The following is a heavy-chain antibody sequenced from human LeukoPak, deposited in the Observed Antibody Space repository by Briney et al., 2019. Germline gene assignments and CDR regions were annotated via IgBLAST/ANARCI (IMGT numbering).Heavy chain of an antibody. V-gene: IGHV3-74*01. CDR1: GFTLSNYW. D-gene: IGHD3-3*01. CDR2: ISTDGSST. Sequence: GGSLRLSCAASGFTLSNYWTHWVRQAPGKGLVWVSRISTDGSSTSYADSVRGRFTISRDNAKNTLYVQMNSLRAEDTAVYYCARGAFGVYAFDIWGQGTMVTVSS. CDR3: ARGAFGVYAFDI. J-gene: IGHJ3*02.